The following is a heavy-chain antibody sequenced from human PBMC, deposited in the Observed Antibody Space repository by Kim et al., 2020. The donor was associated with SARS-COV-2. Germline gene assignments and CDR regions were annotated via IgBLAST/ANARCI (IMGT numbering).Heavy chain of an antibody. CDR2: IYYSGST. Sequence: SETLSLTCTVSGGSISSSSYYWGWIRQPPGKGLEWIGSIYYSGSTYYNPSLKSRVTISVDTSKNQFSLKLSSVTAADTAVYYCARSLSSGYIRGERYFDYWGQGTLVTVSS. CDR3: ARSLSSGYIRGERYFDY. J-gene: IGHJ4*02. V-gene: IGHV4-39*01. CDR1: GGSISSSSYY. D-gene: IGHD3-22*01.